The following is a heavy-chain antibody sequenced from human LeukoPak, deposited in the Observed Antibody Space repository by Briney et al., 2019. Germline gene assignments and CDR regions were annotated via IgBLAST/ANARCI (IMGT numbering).Heavy chain of an antibody. V-gene: IGHV4-59*01. CDR2: IYSSGTT. D-gene: IGHD3-22*01. CDR1: GGSISSYY. J-gene: IGHJ6*03. CDR3: ARGLGNYYDSSGYYHYYYYYYYMDV. Sequence: PSETLSLTCTVSGGSISSYYWSWIRQPPGKGLEWIGYIYSSGTTNYNPSLRSRVSMSVDTSKNQFSLRLSSVTAADTAVYYCARGLGNYYDSSGYYHYYYYYYYMDVWGKGTTVTVSS.